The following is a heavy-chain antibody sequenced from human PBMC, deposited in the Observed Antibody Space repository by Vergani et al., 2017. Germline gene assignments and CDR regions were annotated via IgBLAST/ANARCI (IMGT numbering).Heavy chain of an antibody. J-gene: IGHJ4*02. Sequence: QLQLQESGPGLVKPSETLSLTCTVSGGSISSSSYYWGWIRQPPGKGLEWIGSIYHSGSTYYNPSLKTRGTISVDTYKNQFSLKLSSVTAADTAVYYCARLPYGDYYFDYWGQGTLVTVSS. V-gene: IGHV4-39*07. CDR3: ARLPYGDYYFDY. CDR2: IYHSGST. CDR1: GGSISSSSYY. D-gene: IGHD4-17*01.